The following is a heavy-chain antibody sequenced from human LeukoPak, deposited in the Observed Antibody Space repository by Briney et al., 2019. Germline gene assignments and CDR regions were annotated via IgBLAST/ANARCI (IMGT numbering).Heavy chain of an antibody. CDR3: ATRDHQVQRPPGDY. CDR2: VSHTGTT. CDR1: GASITIPDYY. V-gene: IGHV4-39*01. D-gene: IGHD1-14*01. J-gene: IGHJ4*02. Sequence: KPSETLSLTCAVSGASITIPDYYWGWILLPPGKGLEWIGTVSHTGTTYYNPSLQSRVTISVDKARNQFSLKLSSVTAADTAVYYCATRDHQVQRPPGDYWGQGTLVTVSS.